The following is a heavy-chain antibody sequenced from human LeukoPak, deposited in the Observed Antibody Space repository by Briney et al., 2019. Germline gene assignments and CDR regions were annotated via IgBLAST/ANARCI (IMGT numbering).Heavy chain of an antibody. Sequence: GGSLRLSCAASGFTFSSYSMNWVRQAPGKGLEWVANIRQHGSEKSYVDSVKGRFTISRDNAENSLYLQMNSLRAEDTAVYYCAKSGGNSGLDYWGQGTLVTVSS. D-gene: IGHD2/OR15-2a*01. V-gene: IGHV3-7*01. CDR2: IRQHGSEK. CDR1: GFTFSSYS. CDR3: AKSGGNSGLDY. J-gene: IGHJ4*02.